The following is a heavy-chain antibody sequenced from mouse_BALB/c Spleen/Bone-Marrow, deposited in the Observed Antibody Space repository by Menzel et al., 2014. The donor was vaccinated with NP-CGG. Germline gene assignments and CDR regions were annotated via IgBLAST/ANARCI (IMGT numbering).Heavy chain of an antibody. V-gene: IGHV3-8*02. J-gene: IGHJ2*01. CDR2: ISYSGNT. Sequence: VQLQQSGPSLVKPSQTLSLTCSVTGDSITNAYWNWIRKFPGNKIDYMGYISYSGNTYYNPSLKSRISITRDTSKNQFYLQLNSVTTEDTATYFCARGTGYYFDSWGQGTTLTVSS. D-gene: IGHD3-3*01. CDR3: ARGTGYYFDS. CDR1: GDSITNAY.